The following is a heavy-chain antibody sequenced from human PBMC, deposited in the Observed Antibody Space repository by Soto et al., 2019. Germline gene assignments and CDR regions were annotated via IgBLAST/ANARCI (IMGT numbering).Heavy chain of an antibody. Sequence: QVQLVQSGAEVKKPGASLKVSCKASGYTFTSYAMHWVRQAPGQRLEWMGWINAGNGNTKYSQKFQGRVTITRDKAASTAYMELSRLRSEDTAVYYCAREGVDDYGDDHPWSYYYYYMAVWGKGTTVTVSS. CDR3: AREGVDDYGDDHPWSYYYYYMAV. V-gene: IGHV1-3*01. J-gene: IGHJ6*03. CDR1: GYTFTSYA. CDR2: INAGNGNT. D-gene: IGHD4-17*01.